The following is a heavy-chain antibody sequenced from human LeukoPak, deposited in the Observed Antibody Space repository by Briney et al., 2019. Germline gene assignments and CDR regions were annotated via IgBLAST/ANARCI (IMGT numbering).Heavy chain of an antibody. J-gene: IGHJ6*03. CDR3: ARGPRLRWFSSHYYYYMDV. Sequence: GGSLRLSCAASGFTFSSYWMHWVRQAPGKGLVWVSRINSDGSSTSYADSVKGRFTISRDNAKNTLYLQMNSLRAEDTAVYYCARGPRLRWFSSHYYYYMDVWGKGTTVTVSS. CDR2: INSDGSST. V-gene: IGHV3-74*01. D-gene: IGHD4-23*01. CDR1: GFTFSSYW.